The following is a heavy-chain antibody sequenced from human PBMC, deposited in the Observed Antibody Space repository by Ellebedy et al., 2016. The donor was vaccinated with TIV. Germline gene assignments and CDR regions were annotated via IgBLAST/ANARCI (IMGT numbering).Heavy chain of an antibody. CDR1: GGSISSYH. CDR2: IYYSGST. CDR3: ARSGGYSTYFDY. Sequence: SETLSLTCTVSGGSISSYHWSWIRQPPGKGLEWIGYIYYSGSTNYNPSLKSRVTISVDTSKDQFSLKLSSVTAADTAVYYCARSGGYSTYFDYWGQGTLVTVSS. V-gene: IGHV4-59*01. J-gene: IGHJ4*02. D-gene: IGHD1-26*01.